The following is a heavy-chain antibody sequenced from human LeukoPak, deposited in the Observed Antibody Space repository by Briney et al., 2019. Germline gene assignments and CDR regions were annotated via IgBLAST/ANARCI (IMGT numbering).Heavy chain of an antibody. D-gene: IGHD3-22*01. Sequence: ASVKVSCKASGYTFTGYYMHWVRQAPGQGLEWMGWIDPNSGGTNYAQKFQGRVTMTRDTSISTAYMELSRLRSDDTAVYYCAHEYYYDSSGYSNWFDPWGQGTLVTVSS. CDR3: AHEYYYDSSGYSNWFDP. J-gene: IGHJ5*02. V-gene: IGHV1-2*02. CDR1: GYTFTGYY. CDR2: IDPNSGGT.